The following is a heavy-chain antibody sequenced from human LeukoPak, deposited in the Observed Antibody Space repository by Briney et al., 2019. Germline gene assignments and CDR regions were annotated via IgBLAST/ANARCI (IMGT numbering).Heavy chain of an antibody. J-gene: IGHJ4*02. D-gene: IGHD3-22*01. Sequence: GGSLRLSCAASGFTFSSYGMHWVRQAPGKGLEWVAVIWYDGSNKYYADSVKGRFTISRDNSKNTLYLQMNSLRAEDTAVYYCAREDYYDISGFYSPQYFFDFGGREPRVPVS. CDR1: GFTFSSYG. CDR3: AREDYYDISGFYSPQYFFDF. V-gene: IGHV3-33*01. CDR2: IWYDGSNK.